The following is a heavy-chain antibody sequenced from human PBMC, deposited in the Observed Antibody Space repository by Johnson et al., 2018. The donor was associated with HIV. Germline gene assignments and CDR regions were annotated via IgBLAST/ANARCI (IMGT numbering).Heavy chain of an antibody. CDR1: GFTFTNYA. CDR2: ISGSGDNT. J-gene: IGHJ3*02. D-gene: IGHD1-26*01. V-gene: IGHV3-23*01. CDR3: ARVGLVGGKEGVGAFDI. Sequence: VQLLESGGGLVQPGGSLRVSCAASGFTFTNYAMTWVRQAPGKGLEWVSGISGSGDNTHYAASVKGRFTISRDNSKNTLYLEMISLRAEDTAVYYCARVGLVGGKEGVGAFDIWGPGTMVTVSS.